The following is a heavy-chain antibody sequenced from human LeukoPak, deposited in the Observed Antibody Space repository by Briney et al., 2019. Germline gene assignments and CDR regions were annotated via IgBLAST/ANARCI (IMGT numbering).Heavy chain of an antibody. V-gene: IGHV4-61*02. CDR2: IYTSGST. Sequence: PSGTLSLTCAVSGGSISSGSYYWSWIRQPAGKGLEWIGRIYTSGSTNYNPSLKSRVTISVDTSKNQFSLKLTSVTAADTAVYYCASPFYCNSTTCYDSWGQGTLVTVSS. CDR3: ASPFYCNSTTCYDS. D-gene: IGHD2-2*01. J-gene: IGHJ4*02. CDR1: GGSISSGSYY.